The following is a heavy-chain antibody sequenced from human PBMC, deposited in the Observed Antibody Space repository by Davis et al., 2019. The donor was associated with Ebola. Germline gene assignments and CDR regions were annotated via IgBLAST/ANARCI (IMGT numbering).Heavy chain of an antibody. D-gene: IGHD3-16*01. Sequence: GGSLRLSCAASGFTFSSYSMNWVRQAPGKGLEWVSSISSSSSYIYYADSVKGRFTISRDNAKNSLYLQMNSLKTEDTAVYYCTTDLHDYVWGSYRRLDFDYWGQGTLVTVSS. CDR3: TTDLHDYVWGSYRRLDFDY. CDR2: ISSSSSYI. CDR1: GFTFSSYS. J-gene: IGHJ4*02. V-gene: IGHV3-21*03.